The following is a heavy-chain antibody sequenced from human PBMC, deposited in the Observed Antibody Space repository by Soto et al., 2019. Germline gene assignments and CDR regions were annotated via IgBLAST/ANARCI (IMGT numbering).Heavy chain of an antibody. J-gene: IGHJ5*02. CDR2: ISYIGNT. D-gene: IGHD4-17*01. CDR3: ARFPDYGAYVAP. CDR1: GGSISNYY. Sequence: SETLSLTCSLSGGSISNYYWSWIRQTPGKGLEWIGYISYIGNTNYKYNPSLESRVTISGDTSKNQFSLKLTSVTAADTAIYYCARFPDYGAYVAPWGQGIRVTVSS. V-gene: IGHV4-59*08.